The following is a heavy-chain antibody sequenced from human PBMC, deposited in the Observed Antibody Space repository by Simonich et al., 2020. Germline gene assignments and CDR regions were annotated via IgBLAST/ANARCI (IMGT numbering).Heavy chain of an antibody. V-gene: IGHV3-30*07. CDR2: ISYDGSNK. Sequence: QVQLVESGGGVVQPGRSLRLSCAASGFTFSSYAMHWVRQAPGKGLEWVEFISYDGSNKYYADSVKGRFTISRDNSKNTLYLQMNSLRAEDTAVYYCARDRNWGWFDPWGQGTLVTVSS. CDR3: ARDRNWGWFDP. D-gene: IGHD7-27*01. J-gene: IGHJ5*02. CDR1: GFTFSSYA.